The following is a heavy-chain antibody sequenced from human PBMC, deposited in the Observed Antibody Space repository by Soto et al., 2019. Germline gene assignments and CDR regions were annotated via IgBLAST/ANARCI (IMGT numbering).Heavy chain of an antibody. CDR2: INPNSGVT. CDR1: GYTFTGYY. J-gene: IGHJ6*02. V-gene: IGHV1-2*02. Sequence: ASVKVSCKASGYTFTGYYIHWVRQAAGHGLEWMGWINPNSGVTNYAQKFQGRVTVTRDTPITTAYMDLSRLTSDDTAVYYCARVNANNHWTGGYYYGMDVWGQGTTVTVSS. CDR3: ARVNANNHWTGGYYYGMDV. D-gene: IGHD2-8*02.